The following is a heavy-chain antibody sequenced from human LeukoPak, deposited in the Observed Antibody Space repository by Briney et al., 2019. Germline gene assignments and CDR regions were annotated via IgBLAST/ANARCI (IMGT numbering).Heavy chain of an antibody. Sequence: ASVKVSCKASGYTFTDYHILWVRQAPGQGLEWMGWINPNTGGTNYAQKFQGRVAMTRDTSITTAYMDLSRLRSDDTAVYYCARDIRPRVESFDYWGQGTLVSVSS. D-gene: IGHD3-3*01. CDR2: INPNTGGT. CDR3: ARDIRPRVESFDY. V-gene: IGHV1-2*02. CDR1: GYTFTDYH. J-gene: IGHJ4*02.